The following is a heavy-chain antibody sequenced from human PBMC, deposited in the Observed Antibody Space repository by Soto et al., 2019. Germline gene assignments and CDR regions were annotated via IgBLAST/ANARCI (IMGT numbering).Heavy chain of an antibody. CDR1: GFTFSSYS. CDR3: AREETAWPLAYGLDV. D-gene: IGHD2-21*02. Sequence: PGGSLRLSCAASGFTFSSYSMHWVRQAPGKGLEWVSSIGTRSDTYYADSVKGRFTISRDNAKNSLSLQMNSMTAEDTAVYYCAREETAWPLAYGLDVWGQGTTVTVSS. V-gene: IGHV3-21*01. J-gene: IGHJ6*02. CDR2: IGTRSDT.